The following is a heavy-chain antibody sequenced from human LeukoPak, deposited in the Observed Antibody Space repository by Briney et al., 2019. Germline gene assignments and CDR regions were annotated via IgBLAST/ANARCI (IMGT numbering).Heavy chain of an antibody. D-gene: IGHD6-13*01. CDR3: AKGRGSSSWYFDY. V-gene: IGHV3-9*01. J-gene: IGHJ4*02. CDR1: GFKFDDYA. Sequence: GRSLRLSCAASGFKFDDYAMHWVRQAPGKGLEWVSGISWNSGSTVYADSVKGRFTISRDNAKNSLYLQMNSLRAEDTALYYCAKGRGSSSWYFDYWGQGTLVTVSS. CDR2: ISWNSGST.